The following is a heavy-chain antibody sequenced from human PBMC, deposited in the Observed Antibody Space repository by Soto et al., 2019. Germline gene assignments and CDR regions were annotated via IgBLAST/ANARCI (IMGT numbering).Heavy chain of an antibody. CDR1: GYTFSSHD. J-gene: IGHJ5*02. Sequence: QVQLVQSGAEVKRPGASVKVSCKASGYTFSSHDIIWVRQPAGQGLEWMGWMNPLKGLSKTTYLPTFRGRVVMTRDTFLSTVYLELSGRRSDDTAVYFCARGATADYDFWANPRGDWLDLWGQGTLLTVSS. CDR3: ARGATADYDFWANPRGDWLDL. V-gene: IGHV1-8*01. CDR2: MNPLKGLSKT. D-gene: IGHD3-3*01.